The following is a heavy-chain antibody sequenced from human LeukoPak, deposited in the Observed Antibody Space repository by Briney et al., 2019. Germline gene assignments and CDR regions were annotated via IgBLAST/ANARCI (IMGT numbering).Heavy chain of an antibody. CDR2: IYTSGST. D-gene: IGHD6-13*01. CDR3: ARGRIRSLISSSFFDY. CDR1: GGSISSYY. V-gene: IGHV4-4*07. J-gene: IGHJ4*02. Sequence: SETLSLTCTVSGGSISSYYWSWIRQPAGKGLEWIGRIYTSGSTNYNPSLKSRVTISVDTSKNQFSLKLSSVTAADTAVYYCARGRIRSLISSSFFDYWGQGTLVTVSS.